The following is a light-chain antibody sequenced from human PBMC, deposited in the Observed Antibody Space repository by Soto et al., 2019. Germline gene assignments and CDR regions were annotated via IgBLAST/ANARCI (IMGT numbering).Light chain of an antibody. CDR2: DAS. V-gene: IGKV3-11*01. CDR3: QQRSNWPRT. J-gene: IGKJ1*01. CDR1: QSVRSY. Sequence: EIVLTQSPATLSLSPGERATLSCRASQSVRSYIAWYQQKPGQAPRLLIYDASNRATGIPARFSGSGSGTDFTLTISSLXXXXXXVYYCQQRSNWPRTFGQGTKVEIK.